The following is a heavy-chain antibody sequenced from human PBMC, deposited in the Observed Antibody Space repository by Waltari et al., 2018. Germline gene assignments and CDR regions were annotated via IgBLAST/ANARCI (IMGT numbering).Heavy chain of an antibody. CDR3: ARHVFGSAGSAFDI. CDR1: GGSFSGYY. D-gene: IGHD3-10*01. CDR2: INHSGST. V-gene: IGHV4-34*01. Sequence: QVQLQQWGAGLLKPSETLSLTCAVYGGSFSGYYWSWILQPPGKGLEWIGEINHSGSTNYNPSLKSRVTISVDTSKNQFSLKLSSVTAADTAVYYCARHVFGSAGSAFDIWGQGTMVTVSS. J-gene: IGHJ3*02.